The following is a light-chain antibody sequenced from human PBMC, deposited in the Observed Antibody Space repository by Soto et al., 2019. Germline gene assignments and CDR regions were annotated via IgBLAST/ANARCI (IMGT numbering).Light chain of an antibody. V-gene: IGLV2-14*01. J-gene: IGLJ2*01. CDR2: EVS. CDR3: SSYKRGATLV. CDR1: SSDVGGYKY. Sequence: QSALTQPASVSGSPGQSITISCTGTSSDVGGYKYVSWYQHHPGKAPKLMIFEVSDRPSGISNRFSGSKSANTASLSISGLQAEDEADYYCSSYKRGATLVFGGGTKLTVL.